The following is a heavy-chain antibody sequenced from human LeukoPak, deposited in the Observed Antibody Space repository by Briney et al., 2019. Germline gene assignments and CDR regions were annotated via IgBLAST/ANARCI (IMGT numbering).Heavy chain of an antibody. CDR2: IYYSGST. D-gene: IGHD6-13*01. Sequence: PSETLFLTCTVSGGSISSGDYYSRWIRQPPGKGLEWIGYIYYSGSTYYNPSLKSRLTISVDTSKNQFSLKLSSVTAADTAVYYCARVRGYSSIRWYFDLWGRGTLVTVSS. CDR1: GGSISSGDYY. CDR3: ARVRGYSSIRWYFDL. V-gene: IGHV4-30-4*01. J-gene: IGHJ2*01.